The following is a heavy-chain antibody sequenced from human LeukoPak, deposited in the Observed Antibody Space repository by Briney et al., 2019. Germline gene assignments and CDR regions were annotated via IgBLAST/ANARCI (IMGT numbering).Heavy chain of an antibody. CDR2: ISGSGGST. CDR3: AKAHYSEYYFDY. J-gene: IGHJ4*02. V-gene: IGHV3-23*01. Sequence: GGSLRLSCAASGFTFSSYSMNWVRQAPGKGLEWVSAISGSGGSTYYADSVKGRFTISRDNSKNTLYLQMNSLRAEDTAVYYCAKAHYSEYYFDYWGQGTLVTVSS. CDR1: GFTFSSYS. D-gene: IGHD4-11*01.